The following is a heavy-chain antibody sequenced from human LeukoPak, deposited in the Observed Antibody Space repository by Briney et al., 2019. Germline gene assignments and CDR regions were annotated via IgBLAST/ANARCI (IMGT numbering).Heavy chain of an antibody. V-gene: IGHV1-69*13. J-gene: IGHJ6*02. Sequence: SVKVSCKASGGTFSSYAISWVRQAPGQGLEWMGGIIPIFGTANYAQKFQGRVTITADESTSTAYMELSSLRSEDTAVYYCAGAPGAAAGLMCYYYGMDVWGQGTTVTVSS. CDR1: GGTFSSYA. CDR3: AGAPGAAAGLMCYYYGMDV. D-gene: IGHD6-13*01. CDR2: IIPIFGTA.